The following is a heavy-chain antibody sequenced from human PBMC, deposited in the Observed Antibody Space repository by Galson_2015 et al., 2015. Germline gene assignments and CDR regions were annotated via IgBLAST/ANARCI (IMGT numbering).Heavy chain of an antibody. CDR1: GFTFGSYG. CDR3: AKGGYPYYYDSSGYPDDAFDI. J-gene: IGHJ3*02. V-gene: IGHV3-30*18. D-gene: IGHD3-22*01. CDR2: ISYDGSNK. Sequence: SLRLSCAASGFTFGSYGMHWVRQAPGKGLEWVAVISYDGSNKYYADSVKGRFTISRDNSKNTLYLQMNSLRAEDTAVYYCAKGGYPYYYDSSGYPDDAFDIWGQGTMVTVSS.